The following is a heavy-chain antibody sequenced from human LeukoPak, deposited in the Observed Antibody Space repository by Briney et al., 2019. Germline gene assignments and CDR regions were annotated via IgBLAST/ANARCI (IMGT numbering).Heavy chain of an antibody. D-gene: IGHD6-13*01. CDR3: ATGSVRIAAAGSDQYFQH. CDR1: GGSFSGYY. Sequence: KASETLSLTCAVYGGSFSGYYWSWIRQPPGKGLEWIGEINHSGSTNYNPSLKSRVTISVDTSKNQFSLKLSSVTAADTAVYYCATGSVRIAAAGSDQYFQHWGQGTLVTVSS. J-gene: IGHJ1*01. V-gene: IGHV4-34*01. CDR2: INHSGST.